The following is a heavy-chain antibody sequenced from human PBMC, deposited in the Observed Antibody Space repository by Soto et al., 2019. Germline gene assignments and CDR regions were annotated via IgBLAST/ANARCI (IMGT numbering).Heavy chain of an antibody. V-gene: IGHV1-69*06. CDR1: GGTFDTYA. J-gene: IGHJ4*02. D-gene: IGHD2-15*01. CDR2: IIPIFESS. Sequence: QVQLVQSGAEVKKPGSSVKVSCQASGGTFDTYAISWVRQASGQGLEWMGVIIPIFESSKYSQKFQDILTITADKSTGTAYLDLSSVRIEATAVYFCARHPTMVVVDATYFADWGQGTLVTVAS. CDR3: ARHPTMVVVDATYFAD.